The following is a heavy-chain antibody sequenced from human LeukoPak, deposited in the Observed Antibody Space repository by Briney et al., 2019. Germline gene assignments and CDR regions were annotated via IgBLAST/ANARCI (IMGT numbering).Heavy chain of an antibody. CDR2: IYYSGST. CDR1: GGSISSYY. D-gene: IGHD3-22*01. CDR3: ARLDYYDSSGCYGQAFDI. J-gene: IGHJ3*02. Sequence: SETLSLTCTVSGGSISSYYWSWIRQPPGKGLEWIGYIYYSGSTNYNPSLKSRVTISVDTSKNQFSLKLSSVTAADTAVYYCARLDYYDSSGCYGQAFDIWGQGTMVTVSS. V-gene: IGHV4-59*01.